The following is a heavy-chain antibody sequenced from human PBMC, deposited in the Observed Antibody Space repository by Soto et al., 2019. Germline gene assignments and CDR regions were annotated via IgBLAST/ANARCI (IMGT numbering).Heavy chain of an antibody. V-gene: IGHV3-74*01. J-gene: IGHJ4*02. Sequence: EVQLVEAGGDLVQPGGSLRLSCVASGFTISNYWMHWVRQPPGKGLIWVSRISPDGSTTNYADSVKGRFTISRDNAKNTLYLQMDSLRAEDTALYYCTRVISGSSGLFDYWGQGTLVTVSS. D-gene: IGHD1-26*01. CDR3: TRVISGSSGLFDY. CDR2: ISPDGSTT. CDR1: GFTISNYW.